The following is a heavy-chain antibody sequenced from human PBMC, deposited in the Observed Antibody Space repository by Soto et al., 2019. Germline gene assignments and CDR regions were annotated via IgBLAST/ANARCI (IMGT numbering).Heavy chain of an antibody. J-gene: IGHJ4*02. CDR1: GGSFLSYH. Sequence: SETLSLTCAVYGGSFLSYHWSWIRQTPGKELEWIGETNHLTTTNYNPSLKIRVIISLDTPKNQFSLKLSSVTAADTAVYYCARGYDTALDPIFWGQGILVTVSS. CDR3: ARGYDTALDPIF. D-gene: IGHD5-18*01. V-gene: IGHV4-34*01. CDR2: TNHLTTT.